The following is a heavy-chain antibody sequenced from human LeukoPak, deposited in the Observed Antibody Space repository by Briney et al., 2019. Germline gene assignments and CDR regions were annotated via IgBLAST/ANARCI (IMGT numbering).Heavy chain of an antibody. CDR3: ARGSFDDGSGSYWMGWFDP. CDR2: IYYSGST. J-gene: IGHJ5*02. V-gene: IGHV4-30-4*01. Sequence: SQTLSLTCTVSGGSISSGDYYWSWIRQPPGKGLEWIGYIYYSGSTYYNPSLKSRVTISVDTSKNQFSLKLSSVTAADTAVYYCARGSFDDGSGSYWMGWFDPWGQGPLVTVSS. D-gene: IGHD3-10*01. CDR1: GGSISSGDYY.